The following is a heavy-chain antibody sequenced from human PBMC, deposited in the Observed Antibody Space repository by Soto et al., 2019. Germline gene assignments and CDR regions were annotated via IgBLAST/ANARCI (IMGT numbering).Heavy chain of an antibody. CDR2: TDGGGAST. V-gene: IGHV3-23*01. J-gene: IGHJ4*02. CDR1: GFIFSNYG. CDR3: AILGRITAAGPFDC. Sequence: GGSLRLSCAASGFIFSNYGMSWVRQAPGKGLEWVSSTDGGGASTTNADSVKGRFTISRDNSKNTIYLLMNSLGAEDTAVYYCAILGRITAAGPFDCWGQGTLVTVSS. D-gene: IGHD6-13*01.